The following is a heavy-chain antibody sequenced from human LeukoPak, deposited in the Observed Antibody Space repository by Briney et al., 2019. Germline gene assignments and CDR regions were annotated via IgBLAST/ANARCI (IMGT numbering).Heavy chain of an antibody. V-gene: IGHV1-46*01. J-gene: IGHJ4*02. CDR2: INPSGGST. D-gene: IGHD2-15*01. Sequence: ASVKVSCKASGYTFTSYYMHWVRQAPGQGLEWMGIINPSGGSTSYAQKFQGRVTMTRDMSTSTVYMELSSLRSEDTAVYYCARGVWRMWQLLLYLDYWAQGTLVTVSS. CDR3: ARGVWRMWQLLLYLDY. CDR1: GYTFTSYY.